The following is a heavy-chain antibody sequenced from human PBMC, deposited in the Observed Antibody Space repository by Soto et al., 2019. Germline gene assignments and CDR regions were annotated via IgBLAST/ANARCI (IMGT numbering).Heavy chain of an antibody. J-gene: IGHJ4*02. Sequence: GASVKVSCKASGYTFTRYGISWVRQAPGQGLEWMGWISAYNGNTNFAQKFQGRLTMTTDTSTSTAYLELRSLKADDTAVYYCARDLPKTTIFGMAPGDYWGQGTLVTVSS. D-gene: IGHD3-3*01. CDR1: GYTFTRYG. CDR3: ARDLPKTTIFGMAPGDY. V-gene: IGHV1-18*01. CDR2: ISAYNGNT.